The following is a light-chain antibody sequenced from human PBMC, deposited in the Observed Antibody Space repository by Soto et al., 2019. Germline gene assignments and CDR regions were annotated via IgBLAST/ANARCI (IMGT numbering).Light chain of an antibody. J-gene: IGLJ2*01. CDR2: DVS. CDR1: SSDVGGYNY. V-gene: IGLV2-11*01. CDR3: CSYAGSHTL. Sequence: QSALTQPRSVSGSPGQSVTISCTGTSSDVGGYNYVSWYQQHPGKAPKLMIYDVSKRPSGVPDRFSGSKSGNTASLTISGLQAEDEADYYCCSYAGSHTLFGGGTKVTVL.